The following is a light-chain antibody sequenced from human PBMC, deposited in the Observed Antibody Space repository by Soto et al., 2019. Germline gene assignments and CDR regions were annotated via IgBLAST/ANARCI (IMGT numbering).Light chain of an antibody. J-gene: IGKJ2*01. CDR2: KAT. CDR1: QTISSR. Sequence: DIQMTQSPSSLSASVGDRVTITCRASQTISSRLAWYQQKPGQAPKLLIYKATYLQTGVPSRFSGSGSGTEFRLTISRLQPDDFAVYYCQQYNEFQYIFGQGTRLDI. V-gene: IGKV1-5*03. CDR3: QQYNEFQYI.